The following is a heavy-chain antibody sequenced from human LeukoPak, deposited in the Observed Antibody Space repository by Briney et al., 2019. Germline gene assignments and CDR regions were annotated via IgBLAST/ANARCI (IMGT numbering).Heavy chain of an antibody. J-gene: IGHJ6*02. CDR2: IHYSGST. CDR3: ARTSHSGYMVRGVLYYGMDV. V-gene: IGHV4-39*01. Sequence: SETLSLTCSVSGGSISGDGHYWGWIRRPPGKGLEWIGSIHYSGSTCYKTSLKSRVTIDVDTSKNQFSLKLSSVTAADTAVYYCARTSHSGYMVRGVLYYGMDVWGQGTTVTVSS. CDR1: GGSISGDGHY. D-gene: IGHD3-10*01.